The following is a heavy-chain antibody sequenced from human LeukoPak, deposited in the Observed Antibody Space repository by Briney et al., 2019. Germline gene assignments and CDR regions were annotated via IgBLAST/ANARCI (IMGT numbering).Heavy chain of an antibody. V-gene: IGHV3-21*01. CDR1: GFTASSDY. Sequence: GGSLRLSCVASGFTASSDYMSWVRQAPRKGLEWVSSIGSSSTFIYYADSVKGRFTISRDNAKNSLFLQMNSLRAEDTAVYYCAKAHPGFDYWGQGTLVTVSS. J-gene: IGHJ4*02. CDR2: IGSSSTFI. CDR3: AKAHPGFDY.